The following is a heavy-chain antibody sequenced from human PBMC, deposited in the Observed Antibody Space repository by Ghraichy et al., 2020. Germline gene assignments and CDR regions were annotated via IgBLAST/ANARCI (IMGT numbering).Heavy chain of an antibody. CDR1: GYRFNMYG. Sequence: LSLTCAASGYRFNMYGMAWVRQAPGKGLEWLAYISGGSATIYYADSVKGRFTISRDNAKNLLFLQMNSLQDEDTALYYCAREYTTGREDGFDVWGQGTMVTVST. CDR3: AREYTTGREDGFDV. D-gene: IGHD4-17*01. V-gene: IGHV3-48*02. J-gene: IGHJ3*01. CDR2: ISGGSATI.